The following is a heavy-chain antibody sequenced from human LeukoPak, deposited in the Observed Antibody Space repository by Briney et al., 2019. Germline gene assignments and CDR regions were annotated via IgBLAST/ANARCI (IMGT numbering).Heavy chain of an antibody. J-gene: IGHJ6*03. D-gene: IGHD3-3*01. CDR3: ARGVTIFGVATQYYYYYYMDV. V-gene: IGHV1-2*02. Sequence: ASVKVSCKASGYTFTGYYMHWVRQAPGQGLEWMGWINPNSGGTNYAQKFQGRVTMTRDTSISTAYMELSRLRSDDTAVYYCARGVTIFGVATQYYYYYYMDVWGKGTTVTVSS. CDR1: GYTFTGYY. CDR2: INPNSGGT.